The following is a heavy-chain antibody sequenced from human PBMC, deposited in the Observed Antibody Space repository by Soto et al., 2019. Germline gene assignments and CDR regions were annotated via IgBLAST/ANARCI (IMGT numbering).Heavy chain of an antibody. CDR3: AKKGGNSLDYYYGMDV. J-gene: IGHJ6*02. V-gene: IGHV3-23*01. CDR2: ISGSGGST. CDR1: GFTFSSYA. D-gene: IGHD2-21*02. Sequence: GGSLRLSCAASGFTFSSYAMSWVRPAPGKGLEWVSAISGSGGSTYYADSVKGRFTISRDNSKNTLYLQMNSLRAEDTAVYYCAKKGGNSLDYYYGMDVWGQGTTVTVSS.